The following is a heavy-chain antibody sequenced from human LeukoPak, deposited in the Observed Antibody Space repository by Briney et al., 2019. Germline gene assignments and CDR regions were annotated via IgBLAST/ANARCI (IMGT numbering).Heavy chain of an antibody. D-gene: IGHD6-6*01. J-gene: IGHJ4*02. V-gene: IGHV1-2*02. Sequence: ASVKVSCKASGYIFTGYYMNWVRQAPGQGLEWMGWINANSGGTTYARKFQGRVTMTKDTSISTAFMELSRVRSDDTAVYYCARDLIPSIATRPENFAYWGQGTLVTVSS. CDR3: ARDLIPSIATRPENFAY. CDR1: GYIFTGYY. CDR2: INANSGGT.